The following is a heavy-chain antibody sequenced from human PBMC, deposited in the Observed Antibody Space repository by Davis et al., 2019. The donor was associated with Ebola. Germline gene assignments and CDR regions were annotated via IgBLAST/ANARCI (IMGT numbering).Heavy chain of an antibody. CDR1: GFTFSSYA. J-gene: IGHJ6*02. D-gene: IGHD3-3*01. CDR3: VKDQAYDFWDGLYEFGPYGMDV. V-gene: IGHV3-23*01. Sequence: PGGSLRLSCAASGFTFSSYAMSWVRQAPGKGLEWVSGISGRGGQTYYADTVRGLFSISRDNSKNTLYLQMKSLKADDTAVYYCVKDQAYDFWDGLYEFGPYGMDVWGQGTTVTVAS. CDR2: ISGRGGQT.